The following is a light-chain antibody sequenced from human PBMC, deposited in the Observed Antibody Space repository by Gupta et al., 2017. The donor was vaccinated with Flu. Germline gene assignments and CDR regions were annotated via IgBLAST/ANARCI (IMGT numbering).Light chain of an antibody. CDR1: QSVLYSSNNKNY. Sequence: DIVMTQSPDSLAVSPGERVTINCKSSQSVLYSSNNKNYLAWYQQKPGQPPKLLIYWASTRESGVPDRFSGSGSGTDFTLTISSLQAEDVAVYYCQQYYSTPPWTFGQGTKVEIK. J-gene: IGKJ1*01. CDR2: WAS. CDR3: QQYYSTPPWT. V-gene: IGKV4-1*01.